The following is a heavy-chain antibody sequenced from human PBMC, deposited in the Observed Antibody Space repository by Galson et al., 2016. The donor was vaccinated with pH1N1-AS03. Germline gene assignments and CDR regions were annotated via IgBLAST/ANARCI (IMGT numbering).Heavy chain of an antibody. Sequence: SVKVSCQASGYTFTSYSISWVRQAPGQGLEWMGWISAYNGNTTYSQSFQGRVTITRDTSASKAYMELSSLRSEDTAVYYSARGRGSYGMDVWGQETTVTVSS. J-gene: IGHJ6*02. CDR3: ARGRGSYGMDV. D-gene: IGHD1-26*01. CDR2: ISAYNGNT. V-gene: IGHV1-18*01. CDR1: GYTFTSYS.